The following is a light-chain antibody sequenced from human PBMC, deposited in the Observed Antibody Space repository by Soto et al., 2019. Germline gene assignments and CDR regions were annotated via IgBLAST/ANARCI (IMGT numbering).Light chain of an antibody. CDR2: YDS. CDR3: QVWDSSSDRL. V-gene: IGLV3-21*04. Sequence: SYELTQPPSVSVAPGKTASITCGGNNIVSKSVHWYQQKPGQAPVLVIYYDSDRPSGIPERFSGSNSGNTATLTISRVEAGDEAGYYCQVWDSSSDRLFGGGTKGTVL. J-gene: IGLJ2*01. CDR1: NIVSKS.